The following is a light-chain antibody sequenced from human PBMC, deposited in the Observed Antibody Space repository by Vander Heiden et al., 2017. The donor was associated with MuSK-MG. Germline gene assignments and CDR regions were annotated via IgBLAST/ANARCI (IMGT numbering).Light chain of an antibody. CDR2: AAS. Sequence: YMSKSPSSLSASVGDRVTITCRASQSISSYLNWYQQKPGKAPKLLIYAASSLQSGVPSRFSGSGSGTDFTLTISRLQPEDFATYYCQQRDSTPITFGGGTKVEIK. J-gene: IGKJ4*01. CDR1: QSISSY. CDR3: QQRDSTPIT. V-gene: IGKV1-39*01.